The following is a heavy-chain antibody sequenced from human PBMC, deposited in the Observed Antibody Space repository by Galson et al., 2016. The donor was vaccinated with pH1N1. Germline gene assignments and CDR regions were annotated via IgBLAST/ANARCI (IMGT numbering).Heavy chain of an antibody. CDR3: ARDPGRPRLFYMDV. V-gene: IGHV3-21*01. CDR2: ITSNGFHI. D-gene: IGHD1-26*01. J-gene: IGHJ6*03. Sequence: SLRLSCAASGFTFSTFGMNWVRQAPGKGLEWVASITSNGFHIYYTDSVRGRFTVSRDNAKNSLYLHMNSLSSEDTAVYYCARDPGRPRLFYMDVWGKGTTVTVSS. CDR1: GFTFSTFG.